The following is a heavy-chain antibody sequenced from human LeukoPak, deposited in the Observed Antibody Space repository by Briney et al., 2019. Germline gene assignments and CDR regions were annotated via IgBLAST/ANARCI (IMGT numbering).Heavy chain of an antibody. CDR3: AREGGGCSGGSCYSYYYYYGMDV. CDR1: GFTFSSYG. D-gene: IGHD2-15*01. J-gene: IGHJ6*02. V-gene: IGHV3-33*01. CDR2: IWYDGSIQ. Sequence: GGSLRLSCAASGFTFSSYGMHWVRQAPGKGLEWVAAIWYDGSIQYYADSVKGRFTISRDNSKNTLYLQMDSLRAEDTAVYYCAREGGGCSGGSCYSYYYYYGMDVWGQGTTVTVSS.